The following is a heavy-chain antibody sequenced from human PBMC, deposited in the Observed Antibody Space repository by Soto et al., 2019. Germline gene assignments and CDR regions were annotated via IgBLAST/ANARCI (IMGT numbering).Heavy chain of an antibody. CDR1: GYAFTGYY. CDR2: INPNSGGT. CDR3: ARANPYYDILTGYFYGTDV. V-gene: IGHV1-2*04. Sequence: GTSVKVSCKASGYAFTGYYMHWARQAHGQGLEWMGWINPNSGGTNYAQKFQGWVTMTRDTSISTAYMELSRLRSDDTAVYYCARANPYYDILTGYFYGTDVWGHGTTVTVSS. D-gene: IGHD3-9*01. J-gene: IGHJ6*02.